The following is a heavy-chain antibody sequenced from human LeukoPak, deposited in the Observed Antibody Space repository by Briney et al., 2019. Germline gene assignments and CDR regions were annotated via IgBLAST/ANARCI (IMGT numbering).Heavy chain of an antibody. Sequence: PGGSLRLSCAASGFTFSDFWMHWVRQAPGKGLVWVSRINSGGTVTNYADSVKGRLTISRDNAKNTLYLQMNSLRAEDTAAYYCAKDRSGWVTSFTFDYWGQGTLVTVSS. D-gene: IGHD2-21*02. CDR3: AKDRSGWVTSFTFDY. CDR2: INSGGTVT. CDR1: GFTFSDFW. V-gene: IGHV3-74*01. J-gene: IGHJ4*02.